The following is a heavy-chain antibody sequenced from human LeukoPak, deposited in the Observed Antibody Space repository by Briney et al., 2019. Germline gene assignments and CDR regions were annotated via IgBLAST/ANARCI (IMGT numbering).Heavy chain of an antibody. CDR3: ARVPPYYYYGMDV. Sequence: ASVKVSCKASGYTFTSYGISWVRQAPGQGLEWMGWINPNSGGTNYAQKFQGWVTMTRDTSISTAYMELSRLRSDDTAVYYCARVPPYYYYGMDVWGQGTTVTVSS. V-gene: IGHV1-2*04. J-gene: IGHJ6*02. CDR1: GYTFTSYG. CDR2: INPNSGGT.